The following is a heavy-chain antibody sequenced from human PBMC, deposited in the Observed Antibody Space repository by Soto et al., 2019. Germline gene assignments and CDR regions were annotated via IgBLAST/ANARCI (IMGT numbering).Heavy chain of an antibody. CDR1: GVTFSSYA. D-gene: IGHD6-13*01. CDR3: ASGSARQQLETYYYYYGMDV. V-gene: IGHV1-69*06. Sequence: ASVKVSCKASGVTFSSYAISWVRQAPGQGLEWMGGIIPIFGTANYAQKFQGRVTITADKSTSTAYMELSSLRSEDTAVYYCASGSARQQLETYYYYYGMDVWGQGTTVTVSS. J-gene: IGHJ6*02. CDR2: IIPIFGTA.